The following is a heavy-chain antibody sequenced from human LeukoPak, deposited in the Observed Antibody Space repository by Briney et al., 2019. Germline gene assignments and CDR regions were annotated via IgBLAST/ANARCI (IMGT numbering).Heavy chain of an antibody. J-gene: IGHJ4*02. CDR2: VYSGGDT. D-gene: IGHD5-18*01. CDR1: GFIVSNKY. V-gene: IGHV3-53*01. Sequence: GGSLRLFCVRSGFIVSNKYMSWVRQAPGKGLEWVSVVYSGGDTYYADFVMGRFTISRDKSKNTLFLQMNNLRAEDTAVYYCARAGYGYGRGHFDYWGQGTLVTVSS. CDR3: ARAGYGYGRGHFDY.